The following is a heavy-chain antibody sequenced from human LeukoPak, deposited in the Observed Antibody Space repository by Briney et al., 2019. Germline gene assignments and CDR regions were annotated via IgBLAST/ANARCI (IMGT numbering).Heavy chain of an antibody. V-gene: IGHV3-7*01. J-gene: IGHJ4*02. CDR1: GFTFSKYW. CDR3: SVSLNY. Sequence: GGSLRLSCAASGFTFSKYWMSWVRQAPGKGLEWVANINQDGSEKYYVDSMEGRFTISRDNAKNSLYLQMNSLRVDDTAVYFCSVSLNYWGQGTLVTVSS. CDR2: INQDGSEK.